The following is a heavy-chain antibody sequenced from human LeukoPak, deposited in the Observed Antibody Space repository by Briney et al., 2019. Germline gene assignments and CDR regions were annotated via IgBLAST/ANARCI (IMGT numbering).Heavy chain of an antibody. D-gene: IGHD3-16*01. V-gene: IGHV4-59*01. CDR3: ARGSFGGEYFQH. CDR1: GGSISSYY. CDR2: IYYSGST. Sequence: NPSETLSLTCTVSGGSISSYYWRLIRQPPGKGLEWIGYIYYSGSTNYNPSLKSRVTISVDTSKNQFFLKLSSVTAADTAVYYCARGSFGGEYFQHWGQGTLVTVSS. J-gene: IGHJ1*01.